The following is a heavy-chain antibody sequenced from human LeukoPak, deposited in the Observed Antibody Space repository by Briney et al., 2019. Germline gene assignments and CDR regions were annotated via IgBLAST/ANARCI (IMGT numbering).Heavy chain of an antibody. J-gene: IGHJ4*02. CDR2: IIPIFGTA. D-gene: IGHD5-18*01. V-gene: IGHV1-69*06. CDR1: GGTFSSYA. Sequence: SVKVSCKASGGTFSSYAISWVRQAPGQGLEWMGGIIPIFGTANYAQKFQGRVTITADKSTSTAYMGLSSLRSEDTAVYYCARGKQSYSYGSFFDYWGQGTLVTVSS. CDR3: ARGKQSYSYGSFFDY.